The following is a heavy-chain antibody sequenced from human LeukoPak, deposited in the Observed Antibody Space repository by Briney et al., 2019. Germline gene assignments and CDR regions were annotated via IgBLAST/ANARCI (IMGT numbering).Heavy chain of an antibody. CDR2: IKQDGSEK. J-gene: IGHJ6*02. Sequence: GGSLRLSCAACGFTFSSFWMSWVRQAPGKGVEWVANIKQDGSEKYYVDSVKGRFTISRDNAKNSLYLHMNRLRAEDTAVYYCAREKASWSRGYYYYGMDVWGQATTLTVSS. D-gene: IGHD6-13*01. CDR3: AREKASWSRGYYYYGMDV. V-gene: IGHV3-7*01. CDR1: GFTFSSFW.